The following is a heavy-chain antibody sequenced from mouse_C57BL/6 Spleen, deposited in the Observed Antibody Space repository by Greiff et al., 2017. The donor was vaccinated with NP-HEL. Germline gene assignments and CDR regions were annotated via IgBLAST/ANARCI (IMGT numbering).Heavy chain of an antibody. V-gene: IGHV1-64*01. Sequence: VQLQQPGAELVKPGASVKLSCKASGYTFTSYWMHWVQQMPGQGLEWIGMIHPNSGSTNYNETLKSKATLTVDKSSSTAYMQLSSLTSEDSAVYYCAREGYYSNPLFAYWGQGTLVTVSA. CDR3: AREGYYSNPLFAY. CDR2: IHPNSGST. D-gene: IGHD2-5*01. J-gene: IGHJ3*01. CDR1: GYTFTSYW.